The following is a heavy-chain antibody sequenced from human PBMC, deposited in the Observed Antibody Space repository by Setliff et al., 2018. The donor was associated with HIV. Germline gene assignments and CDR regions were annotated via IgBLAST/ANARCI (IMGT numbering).Heavy chain of an antibody. CDR2: ISWNSGNI. D-gene: IGHD1-26*01. CDR1: GFTFDDYA. V-gene: IGHV3-9*03. Sequence: GGSLRLSCAASGFTFDDYAMHWVRQAPGKGLEWVSGISWNSGNIGYADSVKGRFTISRDNAKNSLYLQMNSLRAEDMAVYYCARARGSPTSYFDYWGQGTLVTVSS. J-gene: IGHJ4*02. CDR3: ARARGSPTSYFDY.